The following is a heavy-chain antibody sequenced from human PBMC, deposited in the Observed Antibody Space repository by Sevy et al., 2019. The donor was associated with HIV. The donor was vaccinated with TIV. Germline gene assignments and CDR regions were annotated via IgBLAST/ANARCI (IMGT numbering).Heavy chain of an antibody. V-gene: IGHV3-23*01. CDR2: ISGSGGST. Sequence: GGSLRLSCAASGFTFSSYAMSWVRQAPGKGLEWVSAISGSGGSTYYADSVKGRFTISRDNSKNTLYLQMNSLRAEDTAVSYCAKGGKEWSLLWFGELSNFDYWGQGTLVTVSS. CDR3: AKGGKEWSLLWFGELSNFDY. CDR1: GFTFSSYA. J-gene: IGHJ4*02. D-gene: IGHD3-10*01.